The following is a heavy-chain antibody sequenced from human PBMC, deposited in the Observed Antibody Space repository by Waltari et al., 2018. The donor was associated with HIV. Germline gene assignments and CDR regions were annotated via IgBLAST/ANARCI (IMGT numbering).Heavy chain of an antibody. CDR3: AKGGPNLAPSSIDS. Sequence: EVQLLESGGGLVLPGGSLRLSCGASGFPFSSFVMTWVRQAPGKGLDWVAVVSSSGETTFYAASVEGRFTISRDNSKNTVSLEMTSLRVEDTAVYYCAKGGPNLAPSSIDSWGQGTLVTVSS. V-gene: IGHV3-23*01. D-gene: IGHD2-21*01. CDR2: VSSSGETT. CDR1: GFPFSSFV. J-gene: IGHJ4*02.